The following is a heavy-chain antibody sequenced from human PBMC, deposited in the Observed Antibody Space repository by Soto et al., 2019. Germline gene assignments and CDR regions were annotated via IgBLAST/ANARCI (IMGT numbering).Heavy chain of an antibody. J-gene: IGHJ6*02. Sequence: PGGSLRLSCAASGFTFSSYGMHWVRQAPGKGLEWVAVISYDGSNKYYADSVKGRFTISRDNSKNTLYLQMNSLRAEDTAVYYCAKAEGGGLLWFGEVIHYYGMDVWGQGTTVTVSS. V-gene: IGHV3-30*18. D-gene: IGHD3-10*01. CDR3: AKAEGGGLLWFGEVIHYYGMDV. CDR1: GFTFSSYG. CDR2: ISYDGSNK.